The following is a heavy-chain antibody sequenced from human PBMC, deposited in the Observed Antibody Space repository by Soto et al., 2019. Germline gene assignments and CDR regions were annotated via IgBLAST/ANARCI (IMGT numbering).Heavy chain of an antibody. CDR2: ISHDGSSK. CDR1: GLTFSGCG. Sequence: PRLSCAASGLTFSGCGMHWVRQAPGKGLEWVAVISHDGSSKDYADSVKGRFTISRDNSKNTLYLLMNSLRPEDAAVYYCAKDVYERRDGYNWEDYYYAMDVWGQGATVTVSS. V-gene: IGHV3-30*18. D-gene: IGHD1-1*01. CDR3: AKDVYERRDGYNWEDYYYAMDV. J-gene: IGHJ6*02.